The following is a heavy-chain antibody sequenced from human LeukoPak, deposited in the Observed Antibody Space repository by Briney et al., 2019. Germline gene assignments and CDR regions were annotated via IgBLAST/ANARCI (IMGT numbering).Heavy chain of an antibody. CDR1: GFTFSSYA. V-gene: IGHV3-23*01. CDR3: AKDLADIVVVPAAGFDP. Sequence: QPGGSLRLSCAASGFTFSSYAMSWVRQAPGKGLEWVSAISGSGGSTYYADSVKGRFTISRDNSKNTLYLQMNSLRAEDTAVYYCAKDLADIVVVPAAGFDPWGQGTLVTVSS. CDR2: ISGSGGST. J-gene: IGHJ5*02. D-gene: IGHD2-2*01.